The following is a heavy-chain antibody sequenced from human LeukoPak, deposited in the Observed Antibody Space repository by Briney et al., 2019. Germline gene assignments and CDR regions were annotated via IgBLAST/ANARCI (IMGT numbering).Heavy chain of an antibody. D-gene: IGHD6-13*01. CDR3: ARATAAAGNIDY. Sequence: PSETLSLTCAVSGGSISSSNWWSWVRQPPGKGLEWIGEIYHSGSTNYNPSLKSRVTISVDKSKNQFSPKLSSVTAADTAVYYCARATAAAGNIDYWGQGTLVTVSS. V-gene: IGHV4-4*02. CDR1: GGSISSSNW. J-gene: IGHJ4*02. CDR2: IYHSGST.